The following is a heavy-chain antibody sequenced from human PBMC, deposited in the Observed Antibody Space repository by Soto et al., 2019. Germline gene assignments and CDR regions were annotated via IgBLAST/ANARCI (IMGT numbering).Heavy chain of an antibody. CDR3: AGAGYYGSASYYNVFWFDP. CDR1: GGSISSYY. Sequence: SETLSLTCTVSGGSISSYYWSWIRQPPGGGLEWIGYIYYSGSTNYNPSLKSRVTISVDTSKNQFSLKLSSVTAADTAVYYCAGAGYYGSASYYNVFWFDPWGQGTLVTVSS. J-gene: IGHJ5*02. D-gene: IGHD3-10*01. CDR2: IYYSGST. V-gene: IGHV4-59*01.